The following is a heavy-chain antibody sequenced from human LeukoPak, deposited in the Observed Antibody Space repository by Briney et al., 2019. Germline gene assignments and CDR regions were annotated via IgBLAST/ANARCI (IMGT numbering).Heavy chain of an antibody. CDR1: GFTFSSYG. CDR3: AKDEVIPSYYYIDV. CDR2: IRYDGSNK. D-gene: IGHD2-2*01. Sequence: PGGSLRLSCAASGFTFSSYGMHWVRQAPGKGLEWVAFIRYDGSNKYYADSVKGRFTISRDNAKNSLYLQMNSLRGEDTAVYYCAKDEVIPSYYYIDVWGKGTTVTVSS. V-gene: IGHV3-30*02. J-gene: IGHJ6*03.